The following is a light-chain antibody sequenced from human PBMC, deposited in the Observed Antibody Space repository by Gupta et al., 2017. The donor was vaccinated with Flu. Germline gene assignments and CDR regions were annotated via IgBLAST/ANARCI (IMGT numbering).Light chain of an antibody. Sequence: DIQMTQSPSSLSASVGDRVTITCRASQSIRSYLNWYQQKPGNAPKLLIYAASSVQSGVPSRFSGSGSGTDFTLTISRRQPKDFATYYCQQSDSTPRTFGQGTKVEIK. CDR2: AAS. CDR1: QSIRSY. CDR3: QQSDSTPRT. V-gene: IGKV1-39*01. J-gene: IGKJ1*01.